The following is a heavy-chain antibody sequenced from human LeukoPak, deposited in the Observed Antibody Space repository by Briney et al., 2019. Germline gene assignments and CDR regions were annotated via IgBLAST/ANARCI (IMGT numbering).Heavy chain of an antibody. CDR3: ANTSGHKGGMDY. CDR2: IFYSGST. Sequence: KSSETLSLTCTVSGGSISTSNYYWGWIRQPPGKGLEWIGNIFYSGSTYYSPSLKSRVTISLDTSKNQFSLKLTSVTAADTAMYYCANTSGHKGGMDYWGQGTLVTVSS. V-gene: IGHV4-39*07. CDR1: GGSISTSNYY. J-gene: IGHJ4*02. D-gene: IGHD3-22*01.